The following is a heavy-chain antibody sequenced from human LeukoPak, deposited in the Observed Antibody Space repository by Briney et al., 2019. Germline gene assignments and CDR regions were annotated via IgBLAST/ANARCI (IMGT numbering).Heavy chain of an antibody. CDR3: VRGWRNMDV. CDR2: VNNNGGTT. CDR1: GFIFTSYP. V-gene: IGHV3-64D*06. D-gene: IGHD5-24*01. Sequence: GGSLTLSCSASGFIFTSYPMHWVRQAPGKGLEYVDVVNNNGGTTYYADSVKGRFTISRDNSKNTLYLQTSSLRPEDTAVYYCVRGWRNMDVWGQGTTVTVSS. J-gene: IGHJ6*02.